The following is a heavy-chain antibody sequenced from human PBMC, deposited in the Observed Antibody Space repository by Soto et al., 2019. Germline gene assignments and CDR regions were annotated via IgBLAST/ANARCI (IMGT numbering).Heavy chain of an antibody. D-gene: IGHD2-15*01. Sequence: NPXASLSLTCTVCGGCISSGGYYWSWIRQHPGKGLEWIGYIYYSGSTYYNPSLKSRVTISVDTSKNQFSLKLSSVTAADTAVYYCARDRLGYCSGASCPGHWFDPWAQRTLVTVSS. V-gene: IGHV4-31*03. CDR1: GGCISSGGYY. J-gene: IGHJ5*02. CDR2: IYYSGST. CDR3: ARDRLGYCSGASCPGHWFDP.